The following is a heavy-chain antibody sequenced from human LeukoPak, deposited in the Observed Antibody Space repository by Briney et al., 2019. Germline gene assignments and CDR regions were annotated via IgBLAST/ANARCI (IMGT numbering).Heavy chain of an antibody. CDR1: GFTFSSYG. V-gene: IGHV3-30*18. CDR2: ISYDGSNK. CDR3: ANALLYYYGSGSYFRVDAFDI. Sequence: GRSLRLSWAASGFTFSSYGMHWVRQAPVKGLEWVAVISYDGSNKYYADSVKGRFTISRDNSKNTLYLQMNSLRAEDTAVYYCANALLYYYGSGSYFRVDAFDIWGQGTMVTVSS. J-gene: IGHJ3*02. D-gene: IGHD3-10*01.